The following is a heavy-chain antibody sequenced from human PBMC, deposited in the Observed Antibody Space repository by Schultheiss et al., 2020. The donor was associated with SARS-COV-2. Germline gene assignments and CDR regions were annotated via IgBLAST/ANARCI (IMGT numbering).Heavy chain of an antibody. CDR2: IYYSGST. Sequence: SQTLSLTCAVYGGSFSGYYWSWIRQPPGKGLEWIGYIYYSGSTNYNPSLKSRVTISVDTSKNQFSLKLSSVTAADTAVYYCARHTLYYDSSGYPQVDFDYWGQGTLVTVSS. CDR3: ARHTLYYDSSGYPQVDFDY. J-gene: IGHJ4*02. V-gene: IGHV4-59*08. D-gene: IGHD3-22*01. CDR1: GGSFSGYY.